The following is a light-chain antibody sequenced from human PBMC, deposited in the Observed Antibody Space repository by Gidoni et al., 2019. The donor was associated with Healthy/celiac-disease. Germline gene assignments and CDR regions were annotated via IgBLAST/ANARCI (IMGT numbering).Light chain of an antibody. CDR1: QSVSSN. Sequence: EIVMTKSPATLSVSPGERATLSCSASQSVSSNLAWYQQKPGQAPRLLIYGASTRATGIPARFSGSGSGTEFTLTISSLQSEDFAVYYCQQYKNWPPYTFGQGTKLEIK. J-gene: IGKJ2*01. V-gene: IGKV3-15*01. CDR2: GAS. CDR3: QQYKNWPPYT.